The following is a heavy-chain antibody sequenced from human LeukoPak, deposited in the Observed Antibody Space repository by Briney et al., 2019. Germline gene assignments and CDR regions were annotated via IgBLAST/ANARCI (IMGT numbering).Heavy chain of an antibody. J-gene: IGHJ4*02. D-gene: IGHD5-18*01. CDR3: ARDLGGYSYGSHFDY. CDR2: IRSKAYGGTT. V-gene: IGHV3-49*04. CDR1: GFTFGDYA. Sequence: GGSLRLSCTASGFTFGDYAMSWVRQAPGKGLEWVGFIRSKAYGGTTEYAASVKGRFTISRDNAKNSLYLQMNSLRAEDTAVYYCARDLGGYSYGSHFDYWGQGTLVTVSS.